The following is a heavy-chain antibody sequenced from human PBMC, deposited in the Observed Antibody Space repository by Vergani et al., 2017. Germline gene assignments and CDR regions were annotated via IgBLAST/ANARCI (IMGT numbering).Heavy chain of an antibody. CDR3: ARDRTWIQRPFDY. CDR1: GFTFSSYS. J-gene: IGHJ4*02. Sequence: EVQLVESGGGLVKPGGSLRLSCAASGFTFSSYSMNWVRQAPGKGLEWVSSISSSSSYIYYADSVKGRFTISRDNAKNSLYLQMNSLRAEDTAVYYCARDRTWIQRPFDYWGQGTLVTVSS. CDR2: ISSSSSYI. V-gene: IGHV3-21*04. D-gene: IGHD5-18*01.